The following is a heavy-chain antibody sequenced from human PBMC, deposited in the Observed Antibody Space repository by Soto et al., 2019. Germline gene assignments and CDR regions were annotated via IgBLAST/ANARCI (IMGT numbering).Heavy chain of an antibody. CDR2: IYYSGST. CDR3: ARHGYSYGLTFDY. J-gene: IGHJ4*02. D-gene: IGHD5-18*01. V-gene: IGHV4-39*01. Sequence: SETLSLTCTVSGGSISSSSYYWGWIRQPPGKGLEWIGSIYYSGSTYYNPSLKSRVTISVDTSKNQFSLKLSSVTAADTAVYYCARHGYSYGLTFDYSGQGTLVTVSS. CDR1: GGSISSSSYY.